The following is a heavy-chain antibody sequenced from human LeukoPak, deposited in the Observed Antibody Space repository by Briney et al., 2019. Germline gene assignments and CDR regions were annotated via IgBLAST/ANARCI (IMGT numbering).Heavy chain of an antibody. J-gene: IGHJ4*02. D-gene: IGHD5-24*01. V-gene: IGHV3-74*01. CDR3: ARDGGGDGYNFFDY. CDR2: INSDGSST. CDR1: GFTFSSYW. Sequence: GGSLRLSCAASGFTFSSYWMHWVRQAPGKGLVWVSRINSDGSSTSYADSVKGRFTISRDNAKNTLYLQMNGLRAEDTAVYYCARDGGGDGYNFFDYWGQGTLVTVSS.